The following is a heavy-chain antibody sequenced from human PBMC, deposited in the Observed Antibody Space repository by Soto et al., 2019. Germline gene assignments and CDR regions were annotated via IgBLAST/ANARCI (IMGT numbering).Heavy chain of an antibody. CDR1: GYTFTSYG. CDR3: GRQNWNYFDY. J-gene: IGHJ4*02. CDR2: INPCSGST. V-gene: IGHV1-46*01. Sequence: ASVKVSCKASGYTFTSYGISWVRQAPGQGLEWMGRINPCSGSTSYAQKFQGRVTMTRDTSTSTVYMELSSLRSEDRAVYYCGRQNWNYFDYWGQGTLVPASS. D-gene: IGHD1-1*01.